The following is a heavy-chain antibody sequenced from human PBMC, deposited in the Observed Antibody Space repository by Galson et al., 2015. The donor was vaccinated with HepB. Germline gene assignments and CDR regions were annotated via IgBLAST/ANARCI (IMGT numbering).Heavy chain of an antibody. CDR3: AKDGYIVATQIYGMDV. V-gene: IGHV3-7*05. CDR2: IKEDVSEK. Sequence: SLRLSCAASEFILSMYWMNWVRQAPGKGLEWVANIKEDVSEKNYVDSVKGRFTISRDNAKNSLYLQMNSLRAEDTAIYYCAKDGYIVATQIYGMDVWGQGTTVTVSS. J-gene: IGHJ6*02. D-gene: IGHD5-12*01. CDR1: EFILSMYW.